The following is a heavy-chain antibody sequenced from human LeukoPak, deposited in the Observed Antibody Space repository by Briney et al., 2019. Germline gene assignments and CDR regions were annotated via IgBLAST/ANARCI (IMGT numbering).Heavy chain of an antibody. CDR3: TSRYCTTTNCYSFDI. V-gene: IGHV3-21*01. D-gene: IGHD2-2*01. Sequence: KTGGSLRLSCAASGFSFSTYRMNWVRQAPGKGLEWVSSISSSSAHIFYADSVKGRFSISRDNAKNSLYLQMNSLRVEDTAVYYCTSRYCTTTNCYSFDIWGQGTMVTVSS. CDR2: ISSSSAHI. CDR1: GFSFSTYR. J-gene: IGHJ3*02.